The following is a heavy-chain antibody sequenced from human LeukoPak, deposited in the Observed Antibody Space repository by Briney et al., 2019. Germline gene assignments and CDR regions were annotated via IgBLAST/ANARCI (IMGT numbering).Heavy chain of an antibody. CDR1: GYTFTDNH. CDR3: ARELGRNAFDV. Sequence: ASVKVSCKASGYTFTDNHMYWIRQAPGQGLECMGWISPKSGGTNYAQKFQGRITMTGDTSISTGYMELSSLRSDDTDVYYCARELGRNAFDVWGQGTMVTVSS. J-gene: IGHJ3*01. V-gene: IGHV1-2*02. CDR2: ISPKSGGT. D-gene: IGHD7-27*01.